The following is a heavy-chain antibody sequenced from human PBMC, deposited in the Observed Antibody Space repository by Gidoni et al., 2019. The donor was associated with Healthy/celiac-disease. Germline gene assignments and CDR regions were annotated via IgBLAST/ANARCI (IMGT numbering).Heavy chain of an antibody. CDR2: INSDGSST. CDR3: ARVPTLYSSSLFDY. V-gene: IGHV3-74*01. Sequence: EVQLVESGGGLVQPGGSLRPSWSASGFTFSSYWLHWVRQAPGKGLVWVSRINSDGSSTSYADSVKGRFTISRDNAKNTLYLQMNSLRAEDTAVYYCARVPTLYSSSLFDYWGQGTLVTVSS. D-gene: IGHD6-13*01. J-gene: IGHJ4*02. CDR1: GFTFSSYW.